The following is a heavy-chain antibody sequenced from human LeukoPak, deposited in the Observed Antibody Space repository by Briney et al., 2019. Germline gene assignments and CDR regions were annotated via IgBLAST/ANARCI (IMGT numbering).Heavy chain of an antibody. D-gene: IGHD2-2*03. Sequence: SETLSLTCTVSGDSISGSRYYWGWIRQPPGKGLEWVAIIHYRGSTDYNPSLKSRVTISVDTSKNQFSLNLRFVTAADTAIYYCARHGYCTSTSCYVDSWGPGTLVTVSS. CDR1: GDSISGSRYY. J-gene: IGHJ4*02. V-gene: IGHV4-39*01. CDR3: ARHGYCTSTSCYVDS. CDR2: IHYRGST.